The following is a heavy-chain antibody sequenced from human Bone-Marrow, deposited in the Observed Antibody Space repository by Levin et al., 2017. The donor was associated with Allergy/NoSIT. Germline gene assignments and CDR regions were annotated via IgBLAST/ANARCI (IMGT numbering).Heavy chain of an antibody. CDR2: ISWNSGKI. CDR3: AKDISIKKAVSIYSFYGLDV. D-gene: IGHD6-19*01. J-gene: IGHJ6*02. V-gene: IGHV3-9*01. CDR1: AFTFDDYA. Sequence: GGSLRLSCGASAFTFDDYAMHWVRQVPGKGLEWVSGISWNSGKIGYADSVKGRFTISRDNTKKSLYLQMNSLRPEDTALYYCAKDISIKKAVSIYSFYGLDVWGQGTTVAVSS.